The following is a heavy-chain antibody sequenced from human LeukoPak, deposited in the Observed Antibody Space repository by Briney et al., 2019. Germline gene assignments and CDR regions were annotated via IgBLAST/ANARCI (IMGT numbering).Heavy chain of an antibody. V-gene: IGHV4-34*01. CDR1: GGSFSGYY. CDR3: ARCNFAQYYYYYGMDV. Sequence: SETLSLTCAVYGGSFSGYYWSWIRQPPGKGLEWIGEINHSGSTNYNPSLKSRVTISVDTSKNQFSLKLSSVTAADTAVCYCARCNFAQYYYYYGMDVWGQGTTVTVSS. CDR2: INHSGST. J-gene: IGHJ6*02.